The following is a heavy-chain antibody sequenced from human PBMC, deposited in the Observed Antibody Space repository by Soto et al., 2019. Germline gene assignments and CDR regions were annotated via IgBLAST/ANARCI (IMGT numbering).Heavy chain of an antibody. V-gene: IGHV4-31*03. CDR3: ARGSSIAGLYYGMDV. CDR2: NYYSGIT. Sequence: SETLSLTCTVSGGSISSGGYYWTWIRQHPGKGLEWIGYNYYSGITYYNPSLKSRVTISLDTSKNQFSRKLSSVTAADTAVYYCARGSSIAGLYYGMDVWGQGTTVTVSS. CDR1: GGSISSGGYY. J-gene: IGHJ6*02. D-gene: IGHD6-6*01.